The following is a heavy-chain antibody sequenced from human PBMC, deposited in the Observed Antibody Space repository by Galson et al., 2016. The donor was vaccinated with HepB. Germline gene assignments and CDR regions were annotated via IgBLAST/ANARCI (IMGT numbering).Heavy chain of an antibody. CDR1: GFTFSRYA. CDR3: AKDFSGFDSGDH. Sequence: SLRLSCAASGFTFSRYAMTWVRQFPGGGLEWVSSISASDDSTYYADSVKGRFTVSRDNSKNTVYLQMNSLRADDTAVYYCAKDFSGFDSGDHWGQGTLVTVSS. V-gene: IGHV3-23*01. J-gene: IGHJ4*02. CDR2: ISASDDST. D-gene: IGHD5-12*01.